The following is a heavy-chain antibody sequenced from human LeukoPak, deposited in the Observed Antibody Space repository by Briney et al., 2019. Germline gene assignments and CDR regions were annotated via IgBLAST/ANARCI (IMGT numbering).Heavy chain of an antibody. V-gene: IGHV4-34*01. CDR1: GGSFSGYY. CDR3: ARDPNEYFDY. J-gene: IGHJ4*02. CDR2: INHSGST. Sequence: PSETLSLTCAVYGGSFSGYYWSWIRQPPGKGLEWIGEINHSGSTNYSPSLKSRVTISVDTSKNQFSLKLSSVTAADTAVYYCARDPNEYFDYWGQGTLVTVSS. D-gene: IGHD2-8*01.